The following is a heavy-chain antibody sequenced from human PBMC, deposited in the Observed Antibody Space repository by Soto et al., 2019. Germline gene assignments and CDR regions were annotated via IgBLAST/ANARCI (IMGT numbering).Heavy chain of an antibody. CDR1: GGTSSSYA. CDR3: ARASYSGSYLYYFDY. Sequence: SVKVSCKASGGTSSSYAISWVRQAPGQGLEWMGGIIPIFGTANYAQKFQGRVTITADESTSTAYMELSSLRSEDTAVYYCARASYSGSYLYYFDYWGQGTLVTVSS. J-gene: IGHJ4*02. CDR2: IIPIFGTA. V-gene: IGHV1-69*13. D-gene: IGHD1-26*01.